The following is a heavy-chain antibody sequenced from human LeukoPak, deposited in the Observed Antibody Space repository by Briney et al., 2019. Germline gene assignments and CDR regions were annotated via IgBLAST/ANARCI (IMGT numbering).Heavy chain of an antibody. Sequence: PGRSLRLSCAASGFTFSSYAMNWVRQAPGKGLEWVSTIRGSGDITYYADSVKGRFTISRDNSKNTLYLQISSLRAEDTAIYYCAKDGISGWYGNHFDFWGQGILVTGSS. CDR3: AKDGISGWYGNHFDF. CDR2: IRGSGDIT. CDR1: GFTFSSYA. V-gene: IGHV3-23*01. J-gene: IGHJ4*02. D-gene: IGHD6-19*01.